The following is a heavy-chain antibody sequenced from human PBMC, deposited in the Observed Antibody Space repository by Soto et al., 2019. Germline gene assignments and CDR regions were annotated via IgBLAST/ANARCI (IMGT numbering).Heavy chain of an antibody. CDR1: GGTFSSYA. CDR3: ARDPCSSTSCYYWGPNYGRDV. CDR2: IIPIFGTA. D-gene: IGHD2-2*01. V-gene: IGHV1-69*13. J-gene: IGHJ6*02. Sequence: SVKVSCKASGGTFSSYAISWVRQAPGQGLEWMGGIIPIFGTANYAQKFQGRVTITADESTSTAYMELSSLRSEDTAVYYCARDPCSSTSCYYWGPNYGRDVWGQGTTVTVSS.